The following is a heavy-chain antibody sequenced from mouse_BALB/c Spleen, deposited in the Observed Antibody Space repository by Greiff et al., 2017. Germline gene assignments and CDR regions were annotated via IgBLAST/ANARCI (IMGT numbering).Heavy chain of an antibody. CDR2: ISYSGST. Sequence: EVHLVESGPGLVTPSQSLSLTCTVTGYSITSDYAWNWIRQFPGNKLEWMGYISYSGSTSYNPSLRSRISITRDTTKNHFFLQLNSVTTEDTATCYCGGRDGETLFAYWGQGTTVTVS. CDR1: GYSITSDYA. D-gene: IGHD2-13*01. J-gene: IGHJ2*01. V-gene: IGHV3-2*02. CDR3: GGRDGETLFAY.